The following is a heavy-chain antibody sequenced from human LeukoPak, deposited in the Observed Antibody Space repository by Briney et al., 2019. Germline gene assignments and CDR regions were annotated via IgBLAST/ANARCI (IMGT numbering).Heavy chain of an antibody. V-gene: IGHV4-34*01. CDR2: INHSGST. D-gene: IGHD2-15*01. J-gene: IGHJ5*02. CDR3: ARLLVVAALNWFDP. CDR1: GGSFSGYY. Sequence: SETLSLTCAVYGGSFSGYYWSWIRQPPGKGLEWIGEINHSGSTNYNPSLKSRVTISVDTSKNQFSLKLSSVTAADTAVYYCARLLVVAALNWFDPWGQGTLVTVSS.